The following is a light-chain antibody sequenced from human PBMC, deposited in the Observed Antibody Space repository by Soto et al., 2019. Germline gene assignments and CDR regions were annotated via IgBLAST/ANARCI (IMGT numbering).Light chain of an antibody. Sequence: DIQMTQSPSTLSASVGDRVTITCRASQSINTWLAWYQQKPGKAPKLLIYDASSLESVVPSRFSGGGSATEFTLTIERLQPDDFATYYCQNYTSFSRYTFGQGTKLEIK. CDR3: QNYTSFSRYT. CDR2: DAS. J-gene: IGKJ2*01. V-gene: IGKV1-5*01. CDR1: QSINTW.